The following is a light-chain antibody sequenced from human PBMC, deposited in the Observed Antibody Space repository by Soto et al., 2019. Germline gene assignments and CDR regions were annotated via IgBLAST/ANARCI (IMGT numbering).Light chain of an antibody. CDR2: NNN. CDR1: SSNIGSNT. Sequence: QSVLTQPPSASGTPGQRVTISCSGSSSNIGSNTVNWYQQLPGTAPKLLIYNNNQRPSGVPDRFSSSKSGTSASLAISGLQSEDEADYYCAAWDDSLNGLVSGTGTKLTVL. V-gene: IGLV1-44*01. J-gene: IGLJ1*01. CDR3: AAWDDSLNGLV.